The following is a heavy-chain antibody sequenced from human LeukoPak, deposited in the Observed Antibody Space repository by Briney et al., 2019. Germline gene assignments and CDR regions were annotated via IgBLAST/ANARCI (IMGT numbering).Heavy chain of an antibody. V-gene: IGHV4-39*07. CDR2: IYHSGST. D-gene: IGHD4-17*01. CDR1: GGSISSSSYY. Sequence: SETLSLTCTVSGGSISSSSYYWGWIRQPPGKGLEWIGSIYHSGSTYYNPSLKSRVTISEDTSKNQFSLKLSSVTAADTAVYYCARDFRDYGDYGYYYGMDVWGQGTTVTVSS. CDR3: ARDFRDYGDYGYYYGMDV. J-gene: IGHJ6*02.